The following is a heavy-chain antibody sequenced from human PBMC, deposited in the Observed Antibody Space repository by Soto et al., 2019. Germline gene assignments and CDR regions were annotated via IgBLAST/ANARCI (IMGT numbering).Heavy chain of an antibody. CDR1: GVSISSGGYY. J-gene: IGHJ6*02. V-gene: IGHV4-31*03. D-gene: IGHD3-22*01. CDR2: IFYTGTT. CDR3: ARDRVSIDNRSYGMDV. Sequence: QVQLQESGPGLVKPSQTLSLTCTVSGVSISSGGYYWSWIRHHPGKGLEGIGNIFYTGTTYYNTSVKSRLSNSVDTSKILFSLKLTSVTAADTAIYYCARDRVSIDNRSYGMDVWGQGTTVTVSS.